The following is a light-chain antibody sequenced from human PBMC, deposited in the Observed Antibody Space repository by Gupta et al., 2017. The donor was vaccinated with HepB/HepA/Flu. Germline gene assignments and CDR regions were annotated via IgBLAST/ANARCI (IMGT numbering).Light chain of an antibody. Sequence: DIVMNQSPDSLAVSLGERAPINCKSSQSVFYSSNNKNYLAWYQQKPGQPPKLLIYRASTRESGVPDRFSGSGSGSDFTLTISSLQAEEVAVYYCQQYYSTPGTFGPGTKVDIK. J-gene: IGKJ3*01. CDR1: QSVFYSSNNKNY. V-gene: IGKV4-1*01. CDR3: QQYYSTPGT. CDR2: RAS.